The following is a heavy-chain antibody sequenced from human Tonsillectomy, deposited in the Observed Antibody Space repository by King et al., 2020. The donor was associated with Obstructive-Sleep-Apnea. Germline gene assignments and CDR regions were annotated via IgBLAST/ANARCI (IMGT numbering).Heavy chain of an antibody. CDR3: AKARIAAAVDDY. D-gene: IGHD6-13*01. J-gene: IGHJ4*02. Sequence: QLVQSGGGVVQPGRSLRLSCAASGFTFSSYGMHWVRQAPGKGLEWVAVISYDGSNKYYADSVKGRFTISRDNSKNTLYLQMNSLRAEDTALYYCAKARIAAAVDDYWGQGTLVTVSS. CDR2: ISYDGSNK. CDR1: GFTFSSYG. V-gene: IGHV3-30*18.